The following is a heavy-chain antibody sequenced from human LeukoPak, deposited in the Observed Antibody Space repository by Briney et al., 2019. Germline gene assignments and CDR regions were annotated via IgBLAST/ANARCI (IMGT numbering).Heavy chain of an antibody. Sequence: PSETLSLTCTVSGGSISSYYWSWIRQPPGKGLEWIGYIYYKSRVTISVDTSKNQFSLKLSSVTAADTAVYYCARAVIPRLVRGVNYWFDPWGQGTLVTVSS. D-gene: IGHD3-10*01. CDR1: GGSISSYY. V-gene: IGHV4-59*01. CDR3: ARAVIPRLVRGVNYWFDP. J-gene: IGHJ5*02. CDR2: IYY.